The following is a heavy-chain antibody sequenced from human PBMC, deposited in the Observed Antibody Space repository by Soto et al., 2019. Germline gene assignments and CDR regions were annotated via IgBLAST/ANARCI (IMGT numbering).Heavy chain of an antibody. J-gene: IGHJ3*02. D-gene: IGHD4-17*01. V-gene: IGHV3-21*01. CDR3: ARSDYGDYVRGACDI. CDR1: GFTFSSHN. CDR2: ISGSSSYI. Sequence: EVQLVESGGGLVKPGGSLRLSCAASGFTFSSHNMNWVRQAPGKGLEWVSCISGSSSYIFYADSVKGRFTISRDNAKNSLYLQMNSLRVEDTAVYYCARSDYGDYVRGACDIWGQWTMVTVSS.